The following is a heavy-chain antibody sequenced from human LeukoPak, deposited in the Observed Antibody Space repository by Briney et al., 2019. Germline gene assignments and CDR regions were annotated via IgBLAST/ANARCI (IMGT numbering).Heavy chain of an antibody. CDR2: IYYSGST. J-gene: IGHJ6*02. CDR3: ARPFQLGAGPYYYYGMDV. Sequence: SETLSLTCTVSGGSISSSSYYWGWIRQPPGKGLEWIGSIYYSGSTYYNPSLKSRVTISVDTSKNQFSLKLSSVTAADTAVYYCARPFQLGAGPYYYYGMDVWNQGTTVT. CDR1: GGSISSSSYY. D-gene: IGHD1-1*01. V-gene: IGHV4-39*01.